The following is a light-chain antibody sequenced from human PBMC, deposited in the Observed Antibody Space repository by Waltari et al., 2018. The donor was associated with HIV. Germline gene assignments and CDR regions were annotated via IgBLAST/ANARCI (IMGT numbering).Light chain of an antibody. V-gene: IGLV2-23*02. CDR3: CSYAGSSTPFV. J-gene: IGLJ1*01. Sequence: CALTQPDSVSRPYGTSITIPCTGTSSVVGSYTLFTWYQQYPGKVPKLIIYEVSKRPSGVSNRFSGSKSGNTASLTISGLQAEDEADYYCCSYAGSSTPFVFGTATKVTVL. CDR2: EVS. CDR1: SSVVGSYTL.